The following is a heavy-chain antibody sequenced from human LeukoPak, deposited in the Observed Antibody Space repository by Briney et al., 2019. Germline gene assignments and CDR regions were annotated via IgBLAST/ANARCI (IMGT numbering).Heavy chain of an antibody. V-gene: IGHV4-38-2*02. D-gene: IGHD3-10*01. CDR1: GFSISSGYY. CDR2: IYHSGNT. Sequence: PSETLSLTCGVSGFSISSGYYWGWIRQPRGKGLEWIGSIYHSGNTFYNPSLKSRVTISVDTSKNQFSLKLKFVTAADTAMYYCARDLWFGESRGGYWGQGTLVTVSS. CDR3: ARDLWFGESRGGY. J-gene: IGHJ4*02.